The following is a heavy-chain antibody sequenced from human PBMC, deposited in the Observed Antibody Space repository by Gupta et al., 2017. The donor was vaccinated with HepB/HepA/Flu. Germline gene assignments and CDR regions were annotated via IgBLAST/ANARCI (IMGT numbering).Heavy chain of an antibody. CDR2: INHSGST. CDR1: GGSFSGYY. J-gene: IGHJ2*01. Sequence: QVQLQQLGAGLLKPSETLSLTCAVYGGSFSGYYWSWIRQPPGKGLEWIGEINHSGSTNYNPALKSRVTISVEKSKNKVARKLSSVTAAETAVYYCARAGGCGWLEWYFDLWGRGTLVTVSS. V-gene: IGHV4-34*01. D-gene: IGHD3-9*01. CDR3: ARAGGCGWLEWYFDL.